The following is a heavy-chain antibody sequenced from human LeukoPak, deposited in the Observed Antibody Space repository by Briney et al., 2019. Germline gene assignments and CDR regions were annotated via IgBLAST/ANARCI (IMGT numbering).Heavy chain of an antibody. D-gene: IGHD4-17*01. J-gene: IGHJ4*02. V-gene: IGHV4-34*01. Sequence: SETLSLTCAVYGGSFSGYYWSWIRQPPGKGLEWIGEINHSGSTNYNPSLKSRVTISVDTSKNQFSLKLSSVTAADTAVYYCARRTNTVTTRFNYWGQGTLVTVSS. CDR3: ARRTNTVTTRFNY. CDR1: GGSFSGYY. CDR2: INHSGST.